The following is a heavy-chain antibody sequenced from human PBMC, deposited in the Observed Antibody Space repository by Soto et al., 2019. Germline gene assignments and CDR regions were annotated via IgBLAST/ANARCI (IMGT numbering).Heavy chain of an antibody. CDR3: ARVDYFDSSDYYQYYFDY. J-gene: IGHJ4*02. D-gene: IGHD3-22*01. CDR2: IYYSGST. Sequence: TSETLSLTCTVSGDSIRSGGYYWSWIRQHPGKGLEWIGYIYYSGSTYYNPSLKSRVTISVDTSKNQFSLKLSSVTAADTAVYYCARVDYFDSSDYYQYYFDYWGQGTLVTVSS. V-gene: IGHV4-31*03. CDR1: GDSIRSGGYY.